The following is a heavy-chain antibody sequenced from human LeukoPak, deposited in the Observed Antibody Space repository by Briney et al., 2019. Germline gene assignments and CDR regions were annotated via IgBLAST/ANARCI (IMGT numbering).Heavy chain of an antibody. CDR2: IYYSGST. V-gene: IGHV4-34*01. CDR1: GGSFSGYY. D-gene: IGHD4-17*01. CDR3: ARGPNGDLNNFDY. J-gene: IGHJ4*02. Sequence: SETLSLTCAVYGGSFSGYYWSWIRQPPGKGLEWIGSIYYSGSTYYNPSLKSRVTISVDTSKNQFSLKLSSVTAADTAVYYCARGPNGDLNNFDYWGQGTLVTVSS.